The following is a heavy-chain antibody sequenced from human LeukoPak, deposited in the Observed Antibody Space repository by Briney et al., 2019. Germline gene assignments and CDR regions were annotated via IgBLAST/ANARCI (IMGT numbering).Heavy chain of an antibody. D-gene: IGHD3-10*01. V-gene: IGHV3-21*01. CDR1: GFTFSSYS. J-gene: IGHJ3*02. CDR3: ARDLWFGDPSNTFDI. CDR2: ISSSSSYI. Sequence: GGSLRLSXAASGFTFSSYSMNWVRQAPGKGLEWVSSISSSSSYIYYADSVKGRFTISRDNAKNSLYLQMNSLRAEDTAVYYCARDLWFGDPSNTFDIWGQGTMVTVSS.